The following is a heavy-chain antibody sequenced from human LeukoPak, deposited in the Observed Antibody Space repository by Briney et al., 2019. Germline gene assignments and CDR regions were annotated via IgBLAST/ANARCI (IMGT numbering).Heavy chain of an antibody. CDR1: GYTFTAYN. Sequence: ASVKVSCKASGYTFTAYNIHWVRQAPGQGLEWMGWINPNSGGTKFAQKFQGRATMTRDTSISTAYMELFSLTSDDTAVYYCARPGYSGNYPIDYWGQGTLVTVSS. V-gene: IGHV1-2*02. CDR3: ARPGYSGNYPIDY. J-gene: IGHJ4*02. D-gene: IGHD1-26*01. CDR2: INPNSGGT.